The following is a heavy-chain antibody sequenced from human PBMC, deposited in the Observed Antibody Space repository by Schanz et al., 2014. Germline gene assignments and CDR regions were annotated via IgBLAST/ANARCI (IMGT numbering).Heavy chain of an antibody. Sequence: QVQLVQSGAEVKKPGASLKVSCKASGYTFTDYYMHWVRQAPGQGLEWMGWINPNSGGTTYAQKFQGRVTMTRDTSISTGYMELSRLTSDDTAVYYCARVYRWQHILGHFDSWGQGSLVTVSS. D-gene: IGHD6-13*01. CDR3: ARVYRWQHILGHFDS. CDR1: GYTFTDYY. CDR2: INPNSGGT. V-gene: IGHV1-2*02. J-gene: IGHJ4*02.